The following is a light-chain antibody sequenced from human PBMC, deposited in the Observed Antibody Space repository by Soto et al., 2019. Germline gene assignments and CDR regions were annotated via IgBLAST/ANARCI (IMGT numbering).Light chain of an antibody. V-gene: IGLV1-44*01. J-gene: IGLJ2*01. CDR1: NSDIGSNA. CDR2: NNN. Sequence: QPVLTQPXSXSGTPGQXVXISCSGSNSDIGSNAVNWYQQLPGTAPKLLIYNNNQRPSGVPDRFSGSKSGTSXSLAISGLQSEXEAXYYCAAWDDSVXXFXGGXXXTVL. CDR3: AAWDDSVXX.